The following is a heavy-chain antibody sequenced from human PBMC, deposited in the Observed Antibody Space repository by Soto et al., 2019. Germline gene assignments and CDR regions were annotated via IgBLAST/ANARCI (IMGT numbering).Heavy chain of an antibody. Sequence: EVQLVESGGGLVQPGGSLRLSCVVSGLTFSNYWMSWVRQAPGKGLEWVAYINQDGSESYYVDSVKGRFTISRDNAKNSLYLQMTSLRAEDTAVYYCARPARECSSPGCANWGQGTLVTVSS. D-gene: IGHD2-2*01. CDR1: GLTFSNYW. CDR2: INQDGSES. CDR3: ARPARECSSPGCAN. V-gene: IGHV3-7*01. J-gene: IGHJ4*02.